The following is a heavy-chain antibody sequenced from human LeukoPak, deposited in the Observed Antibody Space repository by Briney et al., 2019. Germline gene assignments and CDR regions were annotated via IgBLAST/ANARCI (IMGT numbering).Heavy chain of an antibody. Sequence: SSETLSLTCTVSGGSICSYYWSWIRQPPGKGLEWIGYIYYSGSTNYNPSLKSRVTISVDTSKNQFSLKLSSVTAADTAVYYCARNYCSSTSCYNYYYYYGMDVWGQGTTVTVSS. CDR2: IYYSGST. V-gene: IGHV4-59*01. J-gene: IGHJ6*02. D-gene: IGHD2-2*02. CDR3: ARNYCSSTSCYNYYYYYGMDV. CDR1: GGSICSYY.